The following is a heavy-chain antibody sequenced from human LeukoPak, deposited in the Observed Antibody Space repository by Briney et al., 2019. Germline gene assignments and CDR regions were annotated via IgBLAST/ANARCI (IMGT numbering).Heavy chain of an antibody. CDR1: GGSISSSSYY. CDR3: ARVMWSQGGYYYYIDV. CDR2: IYYSGST. D-gene: IGHD1-26*01. V-gene: IGHV4-39*07. J-gene: IGHJ6*03. Sequence: SETLSLTCTVSGGSISSSSYYWGWIRQPPGKGLEWIGSIYYSGSTYYNPSLKSRVTISVDTSKNQFSLKLSSVTAADTAVYYCARVMWSQGGYYYYIDVWGKGTTVTGSS.